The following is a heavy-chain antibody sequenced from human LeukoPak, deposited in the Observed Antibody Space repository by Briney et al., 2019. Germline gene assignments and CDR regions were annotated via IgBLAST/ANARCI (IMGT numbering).Heavy chain of an antibody. D-gene: IGHD6-19*01. V-gene: IGHV1-8*01. CDR3: ARPQSGIAVAGDQVSYGMDV. J-gene: IGHJ6*02. CDR1: GYTFTSYD. Sequence: ASVKVSCKASGYTFTSYDINWVRQATGQGLEWMGWMNPNSGNTGYAQKFQGRVTMTRNTSISTAYMELSSLRSEDTAVYYCARPQSGIAVAGDQVSYGMDVWGQGTTVTVSS. CDR2: MNPNSGNT.